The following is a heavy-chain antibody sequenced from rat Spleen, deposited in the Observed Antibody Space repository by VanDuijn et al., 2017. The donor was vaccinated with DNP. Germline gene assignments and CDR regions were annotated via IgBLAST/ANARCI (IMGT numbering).Heavy chain of an antibody. CDR3: VRWNSGHFDY. Sequence: EVQLVESEGGLVQPGGSLKLSCAASGFTFSAYYMAWVRQAPAKGLEWVAYIGSAAYAPYYGDSVKGRFTISRDNAKSTLYLQMNSLRSEDMATYYCVRWNSGHFDYWGQGVMVTVSS. CDR1: GFTFSAYY. V-gene: IGHV5-22*01. D-gene: IGHD4-3*01. J-gene: IGHJ2*01. CDR2: IGSAAYAP.